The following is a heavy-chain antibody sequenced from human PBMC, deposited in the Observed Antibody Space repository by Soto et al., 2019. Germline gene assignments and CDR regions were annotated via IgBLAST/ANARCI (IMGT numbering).Heavy chain of an antibody. J-gene: IGHJ6*02. Sequence: HPWGSLRLSCAASVFTFNSYGMHWVRQVPGNGLEWVAFISYDSTKTYYADSVKGRFTISRDNSNSALYVQMNSLTGEDTAVYYCARTRSAWSDFHYYSLDVWGQGTTVTVSS. V-gene: IGHV3-30*03. CDR3: ARTRSAWSDFHYYSLDV. CDR2: ISYDSTKT. CDR1: VFTFNSYG. D-gene: IGHD1-26*01.